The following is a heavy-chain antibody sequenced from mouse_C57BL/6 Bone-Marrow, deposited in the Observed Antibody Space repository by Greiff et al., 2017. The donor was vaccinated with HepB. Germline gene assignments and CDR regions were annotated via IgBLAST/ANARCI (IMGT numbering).Heavy chain of an antibody. J-gene: IGHJ2*01. Sequence: VQLQQSGAELARPGASVKLSCKASGYTFTSYGISWVKQRTGQGLEWIGEIYPRSGNTYYNEKFKGKATLTADKSSSTAYMELRSLTSEDSAVYFCARSGITTVKGDFDYWGQGTTLTVSS. CDR3: ARSGITTVKGDFDY. CDR1: GYTFTSYG. CDR2: IYPRSGNT. D-gene: IGHD1-1*01. V-gene: IGHV1-81*01.